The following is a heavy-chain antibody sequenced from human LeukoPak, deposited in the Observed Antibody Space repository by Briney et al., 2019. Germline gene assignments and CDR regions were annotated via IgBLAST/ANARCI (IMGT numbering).Heavy chain of an antibody. D-gene: IGHD2-15*01. CDR1: GGSISSSSW. CDR2: IYHSGST. Sequence: PSGTLSLTCAVSGGSISSSSWWSWVRQPPGKGLEWIGEIYHSGSTNYNPSLKSRVTISVDKSKNQFSLKLSSVTAADTAVYYCARGLAYCSGGSCPRAFWFDPWGQGTLVTVSS. CDR3: ARGLAYCSGGSCPRAFWFDP. V-gene: IGHV4-4*02. J-gene: IGHJ5*02.